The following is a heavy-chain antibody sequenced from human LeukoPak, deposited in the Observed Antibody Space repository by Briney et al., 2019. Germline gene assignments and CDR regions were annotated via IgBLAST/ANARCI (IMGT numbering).Heavy chain of an antibody. V-gene: IGHV1-46*01. CDR2: INPSGGST. CDR3: ARDPYGDYDTGTYFDY. D-gene: IGHD4-17*01. J-gene: IGHJ4*02. CDR1: GYTFTNYY. Sequence: EASVKVSCKASGYTFTNYYMHWVRQAPGQGLEWMGIINPSGGSTSYAQKFQGRVTMSRDTSTSTAYMELRSLRSDDTAVYYCARDPYGDYDTGTYFDYWGQGTLVTVSS.